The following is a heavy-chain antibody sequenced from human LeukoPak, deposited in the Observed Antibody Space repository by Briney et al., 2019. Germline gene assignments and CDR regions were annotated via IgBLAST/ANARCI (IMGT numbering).Heavy chain of an antibody. V-gene: IGHV4-61*02. Sequence: SETLSLTCTVSGGSISSDNYYWSWIRQPAGKGLEWMGRIYTSGSTNYNPSLKSRVTISVDTSKNQFSLKLSSVTAADTAVYYCARDGLDILTGYSYNWFDPWGQGTLVTVSS. CDR1: GGSISSDNYY. CDR2: IYTSGST. D-gene: IGHD3-9*01. CDR3: ARDGLDILTGYSYNWFDP. J-gene: IGHJ5*02.